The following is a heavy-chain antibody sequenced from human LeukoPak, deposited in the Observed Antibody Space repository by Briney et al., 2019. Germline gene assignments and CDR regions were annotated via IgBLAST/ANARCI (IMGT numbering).Heavy chain of an antibody. D-gene: IGHD3-22*01. J-gene: IGHJ3*01. V-gene: IGHV7-4-1*02. CDR3: ARDLGGITYYYDSSGYCYVDVFDF. CDR1: GYTFTSYA. CDR2: INTNTGDP. Sequence: ASVKVSCKASGYTFTSYAMNWVRQAPGQGLEWMGWINTNTGDPTYAQGFSGRVVFTMDTSVSTAYLQMNSLKAEDTAVYYCARDLGGITYYYDSSGYCYVDVFDFWGQGKMVTV.